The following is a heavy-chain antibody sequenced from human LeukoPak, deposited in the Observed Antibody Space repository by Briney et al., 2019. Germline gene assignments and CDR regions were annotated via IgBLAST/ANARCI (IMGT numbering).Heavy chain of an antibody. V-gene: IGHV1-18*01. CDR1: GYTFTSYG. CDR2: ISAYNGNT. J-gene: IGHJ4*02. CDR3: ARAVITFGGVIVYFDY. D-gene: IGHD3-16*02. Sequence: GASVKVSCKASGYTFTSYGISWVRQAPGRGLEWMGWISAYNGNTNYAQKLQGRVTMTTDTSTSTAYMELRSLRSDDTAVYYCARAVITFGGVIVYFDYWGQGTLVTVSS.